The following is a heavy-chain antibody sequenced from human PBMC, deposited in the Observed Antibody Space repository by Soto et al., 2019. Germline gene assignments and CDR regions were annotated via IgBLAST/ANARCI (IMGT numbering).Heavy chain of an antibody. CDR3: ARSPRVTPYYYYGLDV. CDR1: GYTFSNYA. D-gene: IGHD2-21*02. Sequence: QVRLVQSGAEVRKPGASVKISCKASGYTFSNYALHWVRQAPGQRPEWMGWINGNNGDTKYAPKFQGRVTISSDTSPTTAGMEMAGLISEDTAVYFCARSPRVTPYYYYGLDVWGQGTTVTVSS. J-gene: IGHJ6*02. V-gene: IGHV1-3*01. CDR2: INGNNGDT.